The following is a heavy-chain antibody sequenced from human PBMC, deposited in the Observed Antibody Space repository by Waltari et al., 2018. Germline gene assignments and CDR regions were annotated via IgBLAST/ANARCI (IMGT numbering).Heavy chain of an antibody. J-gene: IGHJ4*02. CDR3: ASGSLQYGSGSYRYDY. CDR2: TIPIFGTA. Sequence: QVQLVQSEAEVKKPGSSVKVSCKASGGTFSSYAIRWVRQAPGQGLEWMGRTIPIFGTANYAQKFQGRVTITADKSTSTAYMELSSLRSEDTAVYYCASGSLQYGSGSYRYDYWGQGTLVTVSS. CDR1: GGTFSSYA. D-gene: IGHD3-10*01. V-gene: IGHV1-69*08.